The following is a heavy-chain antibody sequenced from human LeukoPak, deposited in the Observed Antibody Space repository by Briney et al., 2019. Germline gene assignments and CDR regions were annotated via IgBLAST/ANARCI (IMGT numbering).Heavy chain of an antibody. J-gene: IGHJ6*03. CDR3: ARGGYTAMVTFLSFYYYYYMDV. Sequence: ASVKVSCKASGYTSTGYYMHWVRQAPGQGLEWMGWINPNSGNTGYAQKFQGRVTITRNTSISTAYMELSSLRSEDTAVYYCARGGYTAMVTFLSFYYYYYMDVWGKGTTVTVSS. V-gene: IGHV1-8*03. D-gene: IGHD5-18*01. CDR1: GYTSTGYY. CDR2: INPNSGNT.